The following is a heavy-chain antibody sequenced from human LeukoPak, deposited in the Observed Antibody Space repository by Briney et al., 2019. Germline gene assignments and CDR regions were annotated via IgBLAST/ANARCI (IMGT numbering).Heavy chain of an antibody. J-gene: IGHJ5*02. CDR3: AREGIVVVPAAISPYRWFDP. V-gene: IGHV3-7*01. Sequence: PGGSLRLSCAASGFSVSAYWMSWVRQAPGKGLEWVANINEAGSEKPYVDSVKGRFTISRDNSKNTLYLQMNSLRAEDTAVYYCAREGIVVVPAAISPYRWFDPWGQGTLVTVSS. D-gene: IGHD2-2*01. CDR1: GFSVSAYW. CDR2: INEAGSEK.